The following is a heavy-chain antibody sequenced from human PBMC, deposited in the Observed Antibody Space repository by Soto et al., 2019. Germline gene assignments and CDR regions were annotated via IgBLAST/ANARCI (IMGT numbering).Heavy chain of an antibody. V-gene: IGHV4-30-4*01. D-gene: IGHD6-6*01. Sequence: QMQLQESGPGLVKPSQTLSLTCTVSGGSINSDAYYWSWIRQPPGKGLEWIGHIYYSGRTYYAPSLESRLTISLDMSKNQFSLRLSSVNPSDTAVYYCARDRSNSPDYFDYWGQGTLVTVSS. J-gene: IGHJ4*02. CDR2: IYYSGRT. CDR1: GGSINSDAYY. CDR3: ARDRSNSPDYFDY.